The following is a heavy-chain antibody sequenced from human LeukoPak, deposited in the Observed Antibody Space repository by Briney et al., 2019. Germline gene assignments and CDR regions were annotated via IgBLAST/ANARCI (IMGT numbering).Heavy chain of an antibody. CDR3: ARKAAAGDY. CDR2: ISSSSSYI. CDR1: GFTFDDYG. D-gene: IGHD6-13*01. V-gene: IGHV3-21*01. J-gene: IGHJ4*02. Sequence: GGSLRLSCAASGFTFDDYGMSWVRQAPGKGLEWVSSISSSSSYIYYADSVKGRFTISRDNAKNSLYLQMNSLRAEDTAVYYCARKAAAGDYWGQGTLVTVSS.